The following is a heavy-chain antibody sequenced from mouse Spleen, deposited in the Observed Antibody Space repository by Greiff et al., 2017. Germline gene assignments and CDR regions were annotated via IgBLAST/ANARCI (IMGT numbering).Heavy chain of an antibody. J-gene: IGHJ1*01. CDR2: IYPGNGDT. CDR1: GYTFTSYN. D-gene: IGHD2-1*01. V-gene: IGHV1-12*01. CDR3: ARDYYGNYDWYFDV. Sequence: LQQSGAELVKPGASVKMSCKASGYTFTSYNMHWVKQTPGQGLEWIGAIYPGNGDTSYNQKFKGKATLTADKSSSTAYMQLSSLTSEDSAVYYCARDYYGNYDWYFDVWGAGTTVTVSS.